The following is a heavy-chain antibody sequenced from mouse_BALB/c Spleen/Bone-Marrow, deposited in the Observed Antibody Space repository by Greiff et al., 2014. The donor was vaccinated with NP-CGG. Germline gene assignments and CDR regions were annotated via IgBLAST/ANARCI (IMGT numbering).Heavy chain of an antibody. CDR3: ARYYYGFLDY. CDR2: IWAGGST. CDR1: GFSLTSYG. Sequence: QVQLKESGPGLVAPSQTLSITCTVSGFSLTSYGVHWVRQSPEKGLEWLGVIWAGGSTNYNSALMSRLSISKDNSKSQVFLKMNSLQTDDTAMYYCARYYYGFLDYWGQGTTLTVSS. J-gene: IGHJ2*01. V-gene: IGHV2-9*02. D-gene: IGHD1-2*01.